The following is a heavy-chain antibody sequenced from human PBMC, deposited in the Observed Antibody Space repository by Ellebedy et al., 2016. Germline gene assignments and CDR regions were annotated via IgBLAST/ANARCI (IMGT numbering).Heavy chain of an antibody. CDR3: ARGSKTTVTSTH. D-gene: IGHD4-17*01. V-gene: IGHV3-21*01. Sequence: GGSLRLSCAASGFTFSSYSMNWVRQAPGKGLEWVSSISSSSSYIYYADSVKGRFTISRDNAKNSLYLQMNSLRAEDTAVYYCARGSKTTVTSTHWGQGTLVTVSS. CDR1: GFTFSSYS. J-gene: IGHJ4*02. CDR2: ISSSSSYI.